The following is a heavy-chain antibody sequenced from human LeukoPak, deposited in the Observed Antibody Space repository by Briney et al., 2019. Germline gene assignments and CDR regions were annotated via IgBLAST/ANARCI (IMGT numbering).Heavy chain of an antibody. D-gene: IGHD2-21*02. Sequence: EESLKISCKGSGYSFTSYWIGWVRQMPGKGLEWMGIIYPGDSDTRYSPSFQGQVTISADKSISTAYLQWSSLKASDTAMYYCARLAVVTAILMGNWFDPWGQGTLVTVSS. CDR2: IYPGDSDT. V-gene: IGHV5-51*01. CDR1: GYSFTSYW. CDR3: ARLAVVTAILMGNWFDP. J-gene: IGHJ5*02.